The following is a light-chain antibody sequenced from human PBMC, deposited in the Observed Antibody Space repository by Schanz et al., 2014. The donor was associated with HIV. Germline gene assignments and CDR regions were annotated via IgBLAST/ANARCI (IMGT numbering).Light chain of an antibody. Sequence: EAVLTQSPATLSVYPGERVTLSCRTTQIISTSLAWYQQRPGQPPRLLLYGASSRATGIPDRFSGSGSGTYFTLTISRLEPEDFGVYYCQQYGSSPLTFGPGSKLDVK. CDR3: QQYGSSPLT. J-gene: IGKJ3*01. CDR1: QIISTS. CDR2: GAS. V-gene: IGKV3-20*01.